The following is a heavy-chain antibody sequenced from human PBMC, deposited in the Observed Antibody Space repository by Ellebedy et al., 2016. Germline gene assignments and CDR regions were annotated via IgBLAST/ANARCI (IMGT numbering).Heavy chain of an antibody. CDR3: TTRSFLSYVWGSYRLD. V-gene: IGHV3-15*01. CDR1: GFTFSNAW. J-gene: IGHJ4*02. D-gene: IGHD3-16*02. Sequence: GESLKISXAASGFTFSNAWMSWVRQAPGKGLEWVGRIKSKTDGGTTDYAAPVKGRFTISRDDSKNTLYLQMNSLKTEDTAVYYCTTRSFLSYVWGSYRLDWGQGTLVTVSS. CDR2: IKSKTDGGTT.